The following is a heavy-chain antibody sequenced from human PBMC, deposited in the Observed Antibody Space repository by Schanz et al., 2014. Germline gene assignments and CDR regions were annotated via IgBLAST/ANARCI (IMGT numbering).Heavy chain of an antibody. V-gene: IGHV3-33*08. J-gene: IGHJ4*02. CDR1: GFSFSGFG. Sequence: QVQLVESGGGVVQPGRSLRLSCAGSGFSFSGFGMHWVRQAPGKGLEWVAATWYDGSTKYYADSAKGRFTISRDNSKNTLYLQMNSLRAEDTAVYYCARDKGGYYPFDYWGQGTLVTVSS. D-gene: IGHD3-3*01. CDR3: ARDKGGYYPFDY. CDR2: TWYDGSTK.